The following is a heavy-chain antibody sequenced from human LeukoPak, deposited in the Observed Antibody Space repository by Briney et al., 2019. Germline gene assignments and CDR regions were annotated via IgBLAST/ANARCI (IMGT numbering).Heavy chain of an antibody. Sequence: SETLSLTCTVSGYSISSGYYWGWIRQPPGQGLAWIGSIYHSGSTYYNPSLKSRVTISVDTSKNQFSLKLSSVTAADTAVYYCARDQRYYYDSSGYLYYFDYWGQGTLVTVSS. J-gene: IGHJ4*02. CDR2: IYHSGST. CDR3: ARDQRYYYDSSGYLYYFDY. D-gene: IGHD3-22*01. V-gene: IGHV4-38-2*02. CDR1: GYSISSGYY.